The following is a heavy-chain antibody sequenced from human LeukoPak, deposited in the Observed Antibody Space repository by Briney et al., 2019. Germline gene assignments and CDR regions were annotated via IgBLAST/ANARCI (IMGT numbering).Heavy chain of an antibody. Sequence: GGSLRLSCATSGFSFTDYPTNWVRQAPGKGLEWISNIRTTAEGAKYAYYADSVKGRVTISRDNAKNTVYLQMNSLRAEDTGVYYCASGVLTWFGNPGEFWGQGTLVTVSS. CDR3: ASGVLTWFGNPGEF. CDR1: GFSFTDYP. CDR2: IRTTAEGAKYA. J-gene: IGHJ4*02. V-gene: IGHV3-21*05. D-gene: IGHD3-10*01.